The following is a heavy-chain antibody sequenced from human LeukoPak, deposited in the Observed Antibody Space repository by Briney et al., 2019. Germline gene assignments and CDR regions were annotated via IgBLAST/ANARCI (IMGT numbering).Heavy chain of an antibody. CDR1: GYTFTGYY. J-gene: IGHJ4*02. Sequence: GASVKVSCKASGYTFTGYYMHWVRQAPGQGLEWMGWINPDSGGTNYAQKFQGRVTMTRDTSISTACMELSRLRSDDTGVYYCARPIDLWALDYWGQGTLVTVSS. CDR3: ARPIDLWALDY. CDR2: INPDSGGT. D-gene: IGHD2/OR15-2a*01. V-gene: IGHV1-2*02.